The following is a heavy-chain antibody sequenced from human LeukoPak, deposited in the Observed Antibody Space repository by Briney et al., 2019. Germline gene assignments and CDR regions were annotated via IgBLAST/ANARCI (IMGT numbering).Heavy chain of an antibody. J-gene: IGHJ6*01. Sequence: PSETLSLTCTVSGVSVSGDVYYWSWIPQPPGEGLEWIGYIYYSGSTYYNPSLKSRVTISVGTSKNQFSLKLSSVTAADTAVYYCARDRIAAAGNYYYYGMAVWGQGTTVTVSS. CDR3: ARDRIAAAGNYYYYGMAV. CDR2: IYYSGST. V-gene: IGHV4-61*08. D-gene: IGHD6-13*01. CDR1: GVSVSGDVYY.